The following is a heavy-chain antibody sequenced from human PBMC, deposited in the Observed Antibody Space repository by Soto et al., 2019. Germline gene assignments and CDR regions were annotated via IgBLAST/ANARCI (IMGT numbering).Heavy chain of an antibody. CDR1: GFTFSSYS. Sequence: EVQLVESGGGLVKPGGSLRLSCAASGFTFSSYSMNWVRQAPGKGLEWVSSISSSSSYIYYADSVKGRFTISRDNAKNSLYLQMNSLRAEDTAVYYCARDPMDGVVIAYMDVWGKGTTVTVSS. CDR2: ISSSSSYI. D-gene: IGHD3-3*01. J-gene: IGHJ6*03. V-gene: IGHV3-21*01. CDR3: ARDPMDGVVIAYMDV.